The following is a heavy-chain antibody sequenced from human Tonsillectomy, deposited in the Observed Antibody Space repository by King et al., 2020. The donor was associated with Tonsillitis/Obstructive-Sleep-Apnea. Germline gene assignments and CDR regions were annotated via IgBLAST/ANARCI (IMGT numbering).Heavy chain of an antibody. CDR3: ARARRRDGYKGIDY. Sequence: VQLQESGPGLVKPSETLSLTCSVSGGSVRSVHYFWNWIRQPPGKGLEWLGYIYDSGRTDYNPSLKSRVTLSMDKSKNLFSLKLTSMTAADTAIYYCARARRRDGYKGIDYWGQGSLVTVSS. V-gene: IGHV4-61*03. D-gene: IGHD5-24*01. CDR2: IYDSGRT. J-gene: IGHJ4*02. CDR1: GGSVRSVHYF.